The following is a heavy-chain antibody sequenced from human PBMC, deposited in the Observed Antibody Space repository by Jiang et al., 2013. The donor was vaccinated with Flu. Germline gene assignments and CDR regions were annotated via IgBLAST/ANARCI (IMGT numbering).Heavy chain of an antibody. D-gene: IGHD1-26*01. CDR2: IYPGDSDT. Sequence: GAEVKKPGESLKISCEGSGYNFPSSWIGWVRQMPGRGLEWMGIIYPGDSDTRYSPSFQGQVTISADKSISIAYLQWSSLKASDTAMYYCARREVGATHSFDYWGQGTLVTVSS. CDR1: GYNFPSSW. J-gene: IGHJ4*02. V-gene: IGHV5-51*03. CDR3: ARREVGATHSFDY.